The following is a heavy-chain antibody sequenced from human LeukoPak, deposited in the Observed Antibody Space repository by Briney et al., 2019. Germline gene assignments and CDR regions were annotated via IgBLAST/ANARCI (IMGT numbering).Heavy chain of an antibody. CDR2: ICGDDGRT. CDR1: GFSFSSYA. Sequence: RPGGSLRLSCAASGFSFSSYALHWVRPAPGKGLEWVSSICGDDGRTYYADSVKGRFTISRDISKNTLYLQVNGLRVEDTAVYYCAKGAGGSCYSPTNYWGQGTLVTVSS. J-gene: IGHJ4*02. CDR3: AKGAGGSCYSPTNY. V-gene: IGHV3-23*01. D-gene: IGHD2-21*01.